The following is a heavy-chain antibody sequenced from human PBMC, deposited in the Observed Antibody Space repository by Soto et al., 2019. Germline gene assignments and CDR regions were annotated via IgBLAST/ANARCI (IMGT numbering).Heavy chain of an antibody. CDR3: APLSVSLSGPYGIHV. Sequence: KPSETLSLTCSVSGCSVTSSDYYWAWIRQPPGKGLEWIGSMFYSGLTYYNPSLKSRVTLSVDTSKNQFSVRLNSVTAADTAVYYCAPLSVSLSGPYGIHVWGQGTTVTVSS. V-gene: IGHV4-39*01. CDR1: GCSVTSSDYY. J-gene: IGHJ6*02. D-gene: IGHD2-15*01. CDR2: MFYSGLT.